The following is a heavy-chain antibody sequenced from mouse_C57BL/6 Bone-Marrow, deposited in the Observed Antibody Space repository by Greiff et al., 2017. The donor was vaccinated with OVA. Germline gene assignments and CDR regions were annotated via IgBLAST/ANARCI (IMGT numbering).Heavy chain of an antibody. V-gene: IGHV1-75*01. Sequence: VQRVESGPELVKPGASVKISCKASGYTFTDYYINWVKQRPGQGLEWIGWIFPGSGSTYYNEKFKGKATLTVDKSSSTAYMLLSSLTSEDSAVYFCANSYDGNNWFAYWGQGTLVTVSA. CDR2: IFPGSGST. CDR3: ANSYDGNNWFAY. D-gene: IGHD2-3*01. J-gene: IGHJ3*01. CDR1: GYTFTDYY.